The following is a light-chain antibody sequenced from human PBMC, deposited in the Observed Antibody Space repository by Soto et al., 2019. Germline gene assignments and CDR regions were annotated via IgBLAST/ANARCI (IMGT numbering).Light chain of an antibody. CDR3: QSYDSSLSGVV. J-gene: IGLJ2*01. V-gene: IGLV1-40*01. Sequence: QSVLTQPPSVSGAPGRRVTISCTGSSSNIGAGYDVHWYQQLPGTAPKLLIYGNSNRPSGVPDRVSGSKSGTSASLAITGLQAEDEADYYCQSYDSSLSGVVFGGGTKLTVL. CDR2: GNS. CDR1: SSNIGAGYD.